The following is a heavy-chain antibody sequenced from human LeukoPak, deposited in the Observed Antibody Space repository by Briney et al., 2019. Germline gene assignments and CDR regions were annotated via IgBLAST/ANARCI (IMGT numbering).Heavy chain of an antibody. CDR2: ISSSGNYT. CDR3: ARGGFCTGTSCSPSAPAPYYYYGMDV. V-gene: IGHV3-48*03. D-gene: IGHD2-2*01. J-gene: IGHJ6*02. CDR1: GFTFRSYE. Sequence: GGSLRLSCAASGFTFRSYEMNWVRQAPGKGLEWVSYISSSGNYTSYADSVKGRFTISRDNAKNSLYLQMNSLRAEDTAVYYCARGGFCTGTSCSPSAPAPYYYYGMDVWGQGTTVTVSS.